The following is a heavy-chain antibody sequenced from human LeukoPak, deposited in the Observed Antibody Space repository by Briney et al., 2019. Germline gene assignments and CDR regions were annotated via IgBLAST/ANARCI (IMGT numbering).Heavy chain of an antibody. D-gene: IGHD5-18*01. CDR1: GISFDEYA. CDR2: ISWNSGSI. Sequence: GGSLRLSCAASGISFDEYAMHWVRQVPGKGLEWVSGISWNSGSIVYADSVKGRFTISRDNAENSLYLQMNSLRAEDTALYYCAKDAGAYSYGYVYYYYAMDVWGQGTTVTVSS. V-gene: IGHV3-9*01. CDR3: AKDAGAYSYGYVYYYYAMDV. J-gene: IGHJ6*02.